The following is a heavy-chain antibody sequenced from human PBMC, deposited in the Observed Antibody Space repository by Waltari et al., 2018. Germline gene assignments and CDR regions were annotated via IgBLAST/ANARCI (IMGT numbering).Heavy chain of an antibody. CDR1: GYTFTGYY. V-gene: IGHV1-2*02. J-gene: IGHJ4*02. CDR2: INPNSGGT. D-gene: IGHD2-21*02. Sequence: QVQLVQSGAEVKKPGASVKVSCKASGYTFTGYYMHWVRPAPGQGLEWMGWINPNSGGTNYAQKFQGRVTMTRDTSISTAYMELSRLRSDDTAVYYCARDEVTATRLIHYFDYWGQGTLVTVSS. CDR3: ARDEVTATRLIHYFDY.